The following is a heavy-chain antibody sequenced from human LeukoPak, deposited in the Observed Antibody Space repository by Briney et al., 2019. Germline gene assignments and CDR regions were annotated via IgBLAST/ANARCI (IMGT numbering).Heavy chain of an antibody. CDR1: GGSISSYY. Sequence: SETLSLTCTVSGGSISSYYWSWIRQPPGQGLEWIGYIYYSGSTNYNPSLKSRVTISVDTSKNQFSLKLSSVTAADTAVYYCARAQDIVATYFDYWGQGTLVTVSS. D-gene: IGHD5-12*01. CDR2: IYYSGST. CDR3: ARAQDIVATYFDY. V-gene: IGHV4-59*01. J-gene: IGHJ4*02.